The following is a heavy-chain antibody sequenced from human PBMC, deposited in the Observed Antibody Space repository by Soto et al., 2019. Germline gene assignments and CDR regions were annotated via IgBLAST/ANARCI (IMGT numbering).Heavy chain of an antibody. D-gene: IGHD2-21*02. CDR3: AMVTAKPAHY. J-gene: IGHJ4*02. CDR1: GGPISSSNW. CDR2: IYHSGST. Sequence: PSETVSLTCAVSGGPISSSNWWSWVRQPPGKGLEWIGEIYHSGSTNYNPSLKSRVTISVDKSKNQFSLKLSSVTAADTAVYYCAMVTAKPAHYWGQGALVTVSS. V-gene: IGHV4-4*02.